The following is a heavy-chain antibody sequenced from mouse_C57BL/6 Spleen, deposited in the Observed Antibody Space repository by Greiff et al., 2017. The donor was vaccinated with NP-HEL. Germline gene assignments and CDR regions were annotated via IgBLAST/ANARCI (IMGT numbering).Heavy chain of an antibody. V-gene: IGHV1-15*01. CDR1: GYTFTDYE. D-gene: IGHD3-1*01. CDR3: TTGKFAY. Sequence: VQLHQSGAELVRPGASVTLSCKASGYTFTDYEMHWVKQTPVHGLEWIGAIDPETGGTAYNQKFKGKAILTADKSSSTAYMELRSLTSEDSAVYYCTTGKFAYWGQGTLVTVSA. CDR2: IDPETGGT. J-gene: IGHJ3*01.